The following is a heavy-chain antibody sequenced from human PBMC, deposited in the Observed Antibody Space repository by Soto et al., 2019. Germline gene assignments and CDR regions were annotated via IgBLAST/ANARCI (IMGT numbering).Heavy chain of an antibody. CDR2: ISSSGSTI. Sequence: PGGSLRLSCAASGFTFSDYYMSWIRQAPGKGLEWVSYISSSGSTIYCADSVKGRFTISRDNAKNSLYLQMNSLRAEDTAVYYCARDYSSSWFHYFDYWGQGTLVTVSS. J-gene: IGHJ4*02. CDR3: ARDYSSSWFHYFDY. V-gene: IGHV3-11*01. CDR1: GFTFSDYY. D-gene: IGHD6-13*01.